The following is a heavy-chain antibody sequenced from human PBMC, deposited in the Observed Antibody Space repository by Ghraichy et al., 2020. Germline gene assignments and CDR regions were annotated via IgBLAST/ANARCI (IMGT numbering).Heavy chain of an antibody. CDR1: GYSISSGYY. D-gene: IGHD3-22*01. CDR2: IYHSGST. CDR3: ARDTGDYDSSGYRGPGGWFDP. Sequence: SETLSLTCAVSGYSISSGYYWGWIRQPPGKGLEWIGSIYHSGSTYYNPSLKSRVTISVDTSKNQFSLKLSSVTAADTAVYYCARDTGDYDSSGYRGPGGWFDPWGQGTLVTVSS. V-gene: IGHV4-38-2*02. J-gene: IGHJ5*02.